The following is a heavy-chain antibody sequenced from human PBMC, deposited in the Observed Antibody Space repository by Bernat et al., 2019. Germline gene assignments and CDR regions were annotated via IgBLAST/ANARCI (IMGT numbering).Heavy chain of an antibody. J-gene: IGHJ2*01. V-gene: IGHV3-13*04. CDR1: GFTFSSYD. CDR3: ARVRYYDFWSGYHYWYFNL. CDR2: IGTAGDT. Sequence: EVQLVESGGGLVQPGGSLRLSCAASGFTFSSYDMHWVRQATGKGLEWVSAIGTAGDTYYPGSVKGRLTISRENAKNSLYLQMNRLRAGDTAVYYCARVRYYDFWSGYHYWYFNLWGRGTLVTVSS. D-gene: IGHD3-3*01.